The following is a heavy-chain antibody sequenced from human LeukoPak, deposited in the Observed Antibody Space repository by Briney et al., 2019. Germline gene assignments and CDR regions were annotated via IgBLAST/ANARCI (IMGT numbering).Heavy chain of an antibody. J-gene: IGHJ4*02. CDR1: GESVTGNSGG. V-gene: IGHV6-1*01. CDR2: TYYRLKWYN. CDR3: ARFDYGAPDY. Sequence: SQTLSLTCVFSGESVTGNSGGWNWIRQSPSRGLEWLGRTYYRLKWYNEYTASVKSRISIIADTSKNQFSLQLKLVTPEDTAIYYCARFDYGAPDYWGQGTLVTVSS. D-gene: IGHD3-16*01.